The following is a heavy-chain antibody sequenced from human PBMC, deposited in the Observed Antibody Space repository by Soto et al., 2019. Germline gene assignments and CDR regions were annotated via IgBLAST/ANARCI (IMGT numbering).Heavy chain of an antibody. CDR3: VRDFEGSYGYGPFEY. D-gene: IGHD5-18*01. J-gene: IGHJ4*02. V-gene: IGHV3-48*04. Sequence: GESLKISCAVSGFSLTSCSMTWVRQVPGKGLEWVSYISPSGATIHYADSVKGRFTISRDNAKNSVYLQMNSLRAEDTAVYYCVRDFEGSYGYGPFEYWGQGTLVTVSS. CDR2: ISPSGATI. CDR1: GFSLTSCS.